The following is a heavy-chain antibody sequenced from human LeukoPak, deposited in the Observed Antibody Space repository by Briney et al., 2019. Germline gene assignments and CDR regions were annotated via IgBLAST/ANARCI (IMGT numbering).Heavy chain of an antibody. CDR2: INPNSGGT. CDR1: GSTFTAYY. Sequence: ASVTLSCTASGSTFTAYYMHWVRQAPGQRLEWRGWINPNSGGTNYAQKFQGRVTMTRDTSISTASMELSMLRSDDAAVYSCARSKAYYYDSSGYYHAHDSWGQGTLVTVSS. V-gene: IGHV1-2*02. D-gene: IGHD3-22*01. J-gene: IGHJ4*02. CDR3: ARSKAYYYDSSGYYHAHDS.